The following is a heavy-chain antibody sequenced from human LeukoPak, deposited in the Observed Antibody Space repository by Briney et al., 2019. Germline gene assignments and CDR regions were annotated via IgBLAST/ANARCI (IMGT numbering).Heavy chain of an antibody. Sequence: PGGSLRLSCAASGFTFSSYAMHWVRQAPGKGLEWVAVISYDGSNKYYADSVKGRFTISRDNSKNTLYLQMNSLRAEDTAVYYCARARWLQLGPFDYWGQGTLVTVS. D-gene: IGHD5-24*01. J-gene: IGHJ4*02. CDR1: GFTFSSYA. CDR2: ISYDGSNK. CDR3: ARARWLQLGPFDY. V-gene: IGHV3-30-3*01.